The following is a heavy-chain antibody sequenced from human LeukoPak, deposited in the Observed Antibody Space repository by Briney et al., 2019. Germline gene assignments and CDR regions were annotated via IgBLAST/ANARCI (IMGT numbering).Heavy chain of an antibody. D-gene: IGHD5-18*01. CDR3: RGYRSLYYYGMDV. J-gene: IGHJ6*02. V-gene: IGHV4-59*08. Sequence: PSETLSLTCTVSGGSISSYYWSWIRQPPGKGLEWIGYIYYSGSTNYNPSLKSRVTISVDTSKNQCSLKLISVTAADTAVYYCRGYRSLYYYGMDVWGQGTTVTVSS. CDR2: IYYSGST. CDR1: GGSISSYY.